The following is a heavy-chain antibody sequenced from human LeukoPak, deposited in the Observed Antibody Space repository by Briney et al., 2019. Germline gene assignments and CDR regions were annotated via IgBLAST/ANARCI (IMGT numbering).Heavy chain of an antibody. CDR1: GFTFSSYG. Sequence: GGSLRLSCAASGFTFSSYGMHWVRQAPGKGLEWVAVISYDGSNKYYADSVKGRFTISRDNSKNTLYLQMNSLRAEDTAVYYCARDDASYWGQGTLVTVSS. J-gene: IGHJ4*02. CDR2: ISYDGSNK. CDR3: ARDDASY. V-gene: IGHV3-30*03.